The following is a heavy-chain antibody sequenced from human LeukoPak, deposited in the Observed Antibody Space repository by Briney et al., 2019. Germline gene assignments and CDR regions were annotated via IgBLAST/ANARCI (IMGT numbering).Heavy chain of an antibody. D-gene: IGHD6-13*01. CDR3: ARASIAAAGTHFDY. V-gene: IGHV4-59*01. CDR2: IYYSGST. Sequence: SETLSLTCTVSGGSISSYYWSWIRQPPGKGLEWIGYIYYSGSTNYNPSLKSRVTISVDTSKNQFYLKLSSVTAADTAVYYCARASIAAAGTHFDYWGQGTLVTVSS. J-gene: IGHJ4*02. CDR1: GGSISSYY.